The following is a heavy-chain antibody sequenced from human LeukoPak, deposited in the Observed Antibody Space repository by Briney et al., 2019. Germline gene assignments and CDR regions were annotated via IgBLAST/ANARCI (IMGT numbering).Heavy chain of an antibody. Sequence: SETLSLTCTVSGGSISSYYWSWIRQPAGEGLEWIGHIYSTGSTNYNPSLKSRVTLSVDRSKNQFSLRLNSVTAADTAVYYCARGGLEVVVAATRYYYYMDVWGKGTTVTVSS. V-gene: IGHV4-4*07. D-gene: IGHD2-15*01. J-gene: IGHJ6*03. CDR1: GGSISSYY. CDR2: IYSTGST. CDR3: ARGGLEVVVAATRYYYYMDV.